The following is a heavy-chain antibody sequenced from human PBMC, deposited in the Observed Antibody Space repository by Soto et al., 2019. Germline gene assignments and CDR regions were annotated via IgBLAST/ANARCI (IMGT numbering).Heavy chain of an antibody. J-gene: IGHJ4*02. Sequence: GASVKVSCKASGYTFTGYYMHWVRQAPGQGLEWMGWINPNSGGTNYAQKFQGWVTMTRDTSIGTAYMELSRLRSDDTAVYYCARSPYCTNGVCHGDYWGQGTLVTVSS. CDR2: INPNSGGT. CDR1: GYTFTGYY. CDR3: ARSPYCTNGVCHGDY. D-gene: IGHD2-8*01. V-gene: IGHV1-2*04.